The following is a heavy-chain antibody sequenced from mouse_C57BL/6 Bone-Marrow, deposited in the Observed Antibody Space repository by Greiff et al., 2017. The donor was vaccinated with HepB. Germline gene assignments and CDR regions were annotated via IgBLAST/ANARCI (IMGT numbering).Heavy chain of an antibody. CDR2: IDPNSGGT. CDR3: AREGQRIFITTVVATDYFDY. CDR1: GYTFTSYW. J-gene: IGHJ2*01. V-gene: IGHV1-72*01. Sequence: QVHVKQSGAELVKPGASVKLSCKASGYTFTSYWMHWVKQRPGRGLEWIGRIDPNSGGTKYNEKFKSKATLTVDKPSSTAYMQLSSLTSEDSAVYYCAREGQRIFITTVVATDYFDYWGQGTTLTVSS. D-gene: IGHD1-1*01.